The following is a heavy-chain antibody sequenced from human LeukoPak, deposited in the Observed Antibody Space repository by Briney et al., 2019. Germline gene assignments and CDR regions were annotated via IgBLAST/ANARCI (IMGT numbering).Heavy chain of an antibody. D-gene: IGHD3-3*01. CDR1: GYSISSGFY. CDR3: ARDKGGVVRDFDY. CDR2: MYQSGST. J-gene: IGHJ4*02. V-gene: IGHV4-38-2*02. Sequence: SETLSLTCAVSGYSISSGFYWGWIRQPPGKGLEWIGSMYQSGSTYYNPSLRSRVTISVDTSKNQFSLKLRSMPAADTAVYYCARDKGGVVRDFDYWGQGTLVTVSS.